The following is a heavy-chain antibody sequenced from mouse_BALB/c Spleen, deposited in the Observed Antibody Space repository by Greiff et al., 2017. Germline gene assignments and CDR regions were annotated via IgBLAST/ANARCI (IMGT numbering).Heavy chain of an antibody. CDR2: IRLKSNNYAT. Sequence: EVKLVESGGGLVQPGGSMKLSCVASGFTFSNYWMNWVRQSPEKGLEWVAEIRLKSNNYATHYAESVKGRFTISRDDSKSSVYLQMNNLRAEDTGIYYCTRMGTARTPYYYAMDYWGQGTSVTVSS. CDR1: GFTFSNYW. D-gene: IGHD3-2*01. CDR3: TRMGTARTPYYYAMDY. V-gene: IGHV6-6*02. J-gene: IGHJ4*01.